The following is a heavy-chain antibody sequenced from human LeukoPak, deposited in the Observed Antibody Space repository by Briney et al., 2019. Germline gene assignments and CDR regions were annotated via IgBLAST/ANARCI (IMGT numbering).Heavy chain of an antibody. D-gene: IGHD5-24*01. CDR1: GFTVSSSN. J-gene: IGHJ4*02. Sequence: GGSLRLSCAVSGFTVSSSNMSWVRQAPGKGLEWVSVIYTGGSTYYADSVKGRFTISRDNSKNTLYLQMNSLRAEDTAIYYCARGEWRWLQFDYWGQGTLVTVSS. CDR2: IYTGGST. CDR3: ARGEWRWLQFDY. V-gene: IGHV3-53*01.